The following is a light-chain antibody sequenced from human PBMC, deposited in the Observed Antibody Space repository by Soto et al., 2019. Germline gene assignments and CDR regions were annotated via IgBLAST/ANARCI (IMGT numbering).Light chain of an antibody. V-gene: IGKV1-5*03. CDR3: QQYNSYPLA. Sequence: DIQMTQSPSTLSASVGDRVTITCRASQSISSWLAWYQQKPGKAPKLLMYKASTLESGVPSRFSGSGSGTEFTLTISSLQPDDFATYYGQQYNSYPLAFGGGTKVEIK. J-gene: IGKJ4*01. CDR1: QSISSW. CDR2: KAS.